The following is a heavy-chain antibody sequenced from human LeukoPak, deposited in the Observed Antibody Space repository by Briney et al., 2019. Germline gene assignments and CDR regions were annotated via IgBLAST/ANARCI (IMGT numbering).Heavy chain of an antibody. CDR3: ARVGEYSSSWGYFDY. Sequence: SETLSLTCTVSGGSISSYYWSWLRQPAGKGLEWIGRIYTSGSTNYNPSLKSRVTMSVDTSKNQFSLKLSSVTAADTAVYYCARVGEYSSSWGYFDYWGQGTLVTVSS. CDR1: GGSISSYY. V-gene: IGHV4-4*07. CDR2: IYTSGST. J-gene: IGHJ4*02. D-gene: IGHD6-6*01.